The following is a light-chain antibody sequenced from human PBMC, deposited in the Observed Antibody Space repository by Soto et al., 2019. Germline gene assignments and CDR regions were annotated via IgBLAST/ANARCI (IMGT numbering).Light chain of an antibody. J-gene: IGKJ1*01. CDR1: QSVSSN. CDR3: QQYNNWPST. V-gene: IGKV3-15*01. CDR2: GAS. Sequence: EIVMTQSPATLSVSPGERATLSCRASQSVSSNLAWYQQKPGQAPRLLIYGASTGATGIPARFSGSGSGTEFTLNISSLQSEDFAVYYCQQYNNWPSTFGQGTKVEIK.